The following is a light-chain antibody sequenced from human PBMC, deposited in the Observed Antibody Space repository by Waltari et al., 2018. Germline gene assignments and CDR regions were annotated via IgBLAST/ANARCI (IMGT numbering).Light chain of an antibody. CDR1: SSDVGGYNY. Sequence: QSALTQPPSASVSPGQSVTISCTATSSDVGGYNYVSWYQQHPGKAPKLMIYAVSRRPSGVPDRFSGSKSGNTASLTVSGLQAEDEADYYCSSYAGSDNLVFGGGTKLTVL. CDR2: AVS. V-gene: IGLV2-8*01. J-gene: IGLJ2*01. CDR3: SSYAGSDNLV.